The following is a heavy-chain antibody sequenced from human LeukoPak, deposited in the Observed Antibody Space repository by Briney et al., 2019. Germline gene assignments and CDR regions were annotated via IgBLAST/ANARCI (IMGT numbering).Heavy chain of an antibody. V-gene: IGHV3-23*01. D-gene: IGHD4-17*01. CDR3: AKGDYSLTFDY. CDR1: GFTFSSYF. CDR2: IRGSGGST. Sequence: GGSLRPSCAASGFTFSSYFMSWVRQAPGKGLEWVSAIRGSGGSTYYADSVKGRFTISRDNSKNTLYLQMNSLRAEDTAVYYCAKGDYSLTFDYWGQGTLVTVSS. J-gene: IGHJ4*02.